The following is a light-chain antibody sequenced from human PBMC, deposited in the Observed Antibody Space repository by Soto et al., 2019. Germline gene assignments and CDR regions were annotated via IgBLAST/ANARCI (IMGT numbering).Light chain of an antibody. V-gene: IGLV2-14*01. CDR2: EVS. CDR1: SSDVGGYSY. CDR3: ASYTSSTTLV. J-gene: IGLJ1*01. Sequence: QSVLTQPASVSGSPGQSIAISCTGTSSDVGGYSYVSWYQQHPGKAPKTMIYEVSNRPSGVSNRFSGSKSGNTASLTISGRQAEDEADYYCASYTSSTTLVFGTGTKLTVL.